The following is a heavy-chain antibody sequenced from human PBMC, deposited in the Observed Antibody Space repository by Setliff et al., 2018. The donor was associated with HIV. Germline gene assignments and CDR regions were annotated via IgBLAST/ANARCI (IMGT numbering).Heavy chain of an antibody. V-gene: IGHV1-2*04. J-gene: IGHJ4*02. CDR3: ARGVRDNSGWSSYYFDY. CDR2: INPKSDGT. Sequence: ASVKVSCKASGYSFTDYYIHWVRQAPGQGLEWMGWINPKSDGTNYAQKFQGWITMTRDTSISTAYMELSRLRSDDTAVYYCARGVRDNSGWSSYYFDYWGQGTLVTVSS. CDR1: GYSFTDYY. D-gene: IGHD6-19*01.